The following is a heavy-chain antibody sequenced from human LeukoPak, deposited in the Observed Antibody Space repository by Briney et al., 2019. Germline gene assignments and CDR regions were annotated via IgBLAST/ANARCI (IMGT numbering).Heavy chain of an antibody. D-gene: IGHD5-18*01. CDR2: ISWDGGST. Sequence: GGSLRLSXAASGFTFDDYAMHWVSQAPGKGLEWVSLISWDGGSTYYADSVKGRFTISRDNSKNSLYLQMNSLRAEDTALYYCAKGYRPLGIQLWPLDYWGQGTLVTVSS. V-gene: IGHV3-43D*03. CDR3: AKGYRPLGIQLWPLDY. CDR1: GFTFDDYA. J-gene: IGHJ4*02.